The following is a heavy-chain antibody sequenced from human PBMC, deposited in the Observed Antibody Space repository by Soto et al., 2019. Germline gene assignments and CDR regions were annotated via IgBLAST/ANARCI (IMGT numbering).Heavy chain of an antibody. Sequence: PGGSLILSCAASGFTFIGSAMHWVRQASGKGLEWVGRIRDKANSYATAYTASVKGRFTISRDDSKNTAYLQMNSLKTEDTAVYYCTRLYCGGDCDFDSWGQGTLVTVSS. J-gene: IGHJ4*02. CDR3: TRLYCGGDCDFDS. CDR1: GFTFIGSA. CDR2: IRDKANSYAT. V-gene: IGHV3-73*01. D-gene: IGHD2-21*02.